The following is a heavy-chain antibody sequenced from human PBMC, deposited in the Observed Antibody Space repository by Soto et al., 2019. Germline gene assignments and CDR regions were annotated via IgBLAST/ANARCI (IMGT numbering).Heavy chain of an antibody. CDR1: GGTFSSYT. CDR2: IIPILGIA. CDR3: ARETRDIVVVPAARPYYYYYYMDV. Sequence: SVKVSCKASGGTFSSYTISWVRQAPGQGLEWMGRIIPILGIANYAQKFQGRVTITADKSTSTAYMELSSLRSEDTAVYYCARETRDIVVVPAARPYYYYYYMDVWGKGTTVTVSS. D-gene: IGHD2-2*01. J-gene: IGHJ6*03. V-gene: IGHV1-69*04.